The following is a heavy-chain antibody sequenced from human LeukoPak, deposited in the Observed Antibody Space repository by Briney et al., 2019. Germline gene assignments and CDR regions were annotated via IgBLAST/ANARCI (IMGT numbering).Heavy chain of an antibody. CDR3: VAGNGWLGDY. J-gene: IGHJ4*02. CDR2: ITWNSGNL. CDR1: GFPFDYYT. Sequence: PGGSLRLSCAASGFPFDYYTMHWVRQFPGKGLEWVSSITWNSGNLAYVDSVKGRFTISRDNAKNSLFLQMNSLRAEDTAVYYCVAGNGWLGDYWGQGTLVTVSS. D-gene: IGHD6-19*01. V-gene: IGHV3-9*01.